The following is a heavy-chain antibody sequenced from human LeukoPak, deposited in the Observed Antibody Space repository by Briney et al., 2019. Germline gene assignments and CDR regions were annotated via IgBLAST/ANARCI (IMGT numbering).Heavy chain of an antibody. CDR1: GFTFDDYG. CDR3: AREGRILTGLDAFDI. CDR2: IKSDGSKT. D-gene: IGHD3-9*01. V-gene: IGHV3-74*01. J-gene: IGHJ3*02. Sequence: PGGSLGLSCAASGFTFDDYGMSWVRQAPGKGPEWVSRIKSDGSKTSYADSVKGRFTISRDNAKNTLYLQMNSLRAEDTAVYYCAREGRILTGLDAFDIWGQGTMVTVSS.